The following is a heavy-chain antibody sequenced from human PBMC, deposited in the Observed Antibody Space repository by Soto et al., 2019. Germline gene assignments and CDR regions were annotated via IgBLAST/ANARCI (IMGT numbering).Heavy chain of an antibody. Sequence: GGSLRLSCAASGFTFRIYTMHWVRQAPGKGLEWVSVISYDGDSIFYTDSVKGRFTISRDNSKNTLYLQMNSLRAEDTAVYYCAAAEQWLADPFDYWGQGTLVTVSS. D-gene: IGHD6-19*01. J-gene: IGHJ4*02. CDR3: AAAEQWLADPFDY. V-gene: IGHV3-30-3*01. CDR2: ISYDGDSI. CDR1: GFTFRIYT.